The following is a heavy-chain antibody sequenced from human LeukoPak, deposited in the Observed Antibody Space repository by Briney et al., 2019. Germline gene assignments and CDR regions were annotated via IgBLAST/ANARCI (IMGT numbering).Heavy chain of an antibody. V-gene: IGHV4-59*01. Sequence: SETLSLTCTVSGGSISSYDWSWIRQSPGKGLEWIGYIYYSGSTNYNPSLKSRVTISVDTSKNQFSLKLSSVTAADTAVYYCARGGYYYDSSGYYYGFFDYWGQGTLVTVSS. CDR1: GGSISSYD. CDR2: IYYSGST. D-gene: IGHD3-22*01. J-gene: IGHJ4*02. CDR3: ARGGYYYDSSGYYYGFFDY.